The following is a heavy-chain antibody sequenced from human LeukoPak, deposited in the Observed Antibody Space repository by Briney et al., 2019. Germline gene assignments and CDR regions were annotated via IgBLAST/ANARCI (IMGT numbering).Heavy chain of an antibody. V-gene: IGHV4-61*08. Sequence: SETLSLTCTVSGGSISSGGYYWSWIRQHPGKGLEWIGYIYYSGSTNYNPSLKSRVTISVDTSKNQFSLKLSSVTAADTAVYYCAREGGDYGDYYFDYWGQGTLVTVSS. CDR1: GGSISSGGYY. J-gene: IGHJ4*02. CDR3: AREGGDYGDYYFDY. D-gene: IGHD4-17*01. CDR2: IYYSGST.